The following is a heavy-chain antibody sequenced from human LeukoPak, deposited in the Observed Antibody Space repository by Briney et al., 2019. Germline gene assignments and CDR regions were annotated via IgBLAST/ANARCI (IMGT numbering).Heavy chain of an antibody. CDR3: ARDLWWEGGGDPPY. CDR2: ISYDGSNK. CDR1: GFTFSSYA. V-gene: IGHV3-30-3*01. Sequence: QPGRSLRLSCAASGFTFSSYAMHWVRQAPGKGLEWVAVISYDGSNKYYADSVKGRFTISRDNSKNTLYLKMNSLRAEDTAVYYCARDLWWEGGGDPPYWRQGTLVTVSS. J-gene: IGHJ4*02. D-gene: IGHD2-21*02.